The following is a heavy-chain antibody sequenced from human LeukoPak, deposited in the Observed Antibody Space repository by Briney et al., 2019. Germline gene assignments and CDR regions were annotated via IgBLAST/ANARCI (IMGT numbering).Heavy chain of an antibody. J-gene: IGHJ4*02. D-gene: IGHD5-24*01. Sequence: SETLSLTCAVYGGSFSGYYWSWIRQPPGKGLEWIGEINHSGSTHYNPSLKSRVTISVDTSKNQFSLKLSSVTAADTAVYYCARDGYNWGFDYWGQGTLVTVSS. V-gene: IGHV4-34*01. CDR1: GGSFSGYY. CDR3: ARDGYNWGFDY. CDR2: INHSGST.